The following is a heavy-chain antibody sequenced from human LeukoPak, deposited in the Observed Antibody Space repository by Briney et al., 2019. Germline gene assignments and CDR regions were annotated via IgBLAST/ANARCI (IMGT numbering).Heavy chain of an antibody. CDR2: ISGSGGSK. Sequence: GGSLRLSCAASGFTFSSYAMSWVRRAPGKGLEGVSTISGSGGSKYYADSVKGRFTISRDNSKNTLYLQMNSLGAEDTAVYYCAKGREYSSSFDAFDIWGQGTMVAVSS. CDR1: GFTFSSYA. J-gene: IGHJ3*02. D-gene: IGHD6-6*01. CDR3: AKGREYSSSFDAFDI. V-gene: IGHV3-23*01.